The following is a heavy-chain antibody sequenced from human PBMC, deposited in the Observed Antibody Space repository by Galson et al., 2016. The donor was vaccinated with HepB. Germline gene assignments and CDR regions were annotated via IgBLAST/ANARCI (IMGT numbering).Heavy chain of an antibody. Sequence: SLRLSCAASGLTVSANYMSWVRQAPGKGLEWVSGISGRGGRTYYADSVKGRFTLSRDNSKDTLYLQMNSLRAEDTAVYYCAKDVDTAMVPDAFDIWGQGTMVTVSS. CDR1: GLTVSANY. D-gene: IGHD5-18*01. CDR3: AKDVDTAMVPDAFDI. J-gene: IGHJ3*02. V-gene: IGHV3-23*01. CDR2: ISGRGGRT.